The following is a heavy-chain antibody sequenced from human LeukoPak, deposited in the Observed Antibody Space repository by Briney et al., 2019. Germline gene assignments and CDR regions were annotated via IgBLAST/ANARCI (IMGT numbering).Heavy chain of an antibody. Sequence: SETLSLTCAVSGGSISSYYWSWIRQPPGKGLEWIGYIYYSGSTNYNPSLKSRVTISVDTSKNQFSLKLSSVTAADTAVYYCASSKPGSGSYKAPGAFDIWGQGTMVTVSS. CDR3: ASSKPGSGSYKAPGAFDI. CDR1: GGSISSYY. V-gene: IGHV4-59*01. CDR2: IYYSGST. J-gene: IGHJ3*02. D-gene: IGHD1-26*01.